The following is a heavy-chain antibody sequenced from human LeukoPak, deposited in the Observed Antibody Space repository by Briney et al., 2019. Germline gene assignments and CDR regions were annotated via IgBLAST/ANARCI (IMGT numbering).Heavy chain of an antibody. Sequence: GGSLRLSCAASGFTFSDNYMSWIRQAPGKGLEWVSYISSSGSIYYADSAKGRFTISRDNAKNSLYLQMNSLRAGDTAVYYCARAITRDAFDIWGQGTMVTVSS. CDR2: ISSSGSI. CDR1: GFTFSDNY. J-gene: IGHJ3*02. CDR3: ARAITRDAFDI. V-gene: IGHV3-11*04.